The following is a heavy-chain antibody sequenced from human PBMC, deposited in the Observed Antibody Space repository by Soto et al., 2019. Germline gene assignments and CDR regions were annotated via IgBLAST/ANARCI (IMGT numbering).Heavy chain of an antibody. CDR3: ARGLPTVVTVDY. V-gene: IGHV4-59*08. Sequence: SATLVPTCAFSCSFISYYIWRWLQPPPEKGVEWIGYIYYTGSTNYNPSLKSRVTISVDTSKNQFSLKLSCVTAADTAVYYCARGLPTVVTVDYWGQGTLVTVSS. CDR2: IYYTGST. D-gene: IGHD2-2*01. CDR1: CSFISYYI. J-gene: IGHJ4*02.